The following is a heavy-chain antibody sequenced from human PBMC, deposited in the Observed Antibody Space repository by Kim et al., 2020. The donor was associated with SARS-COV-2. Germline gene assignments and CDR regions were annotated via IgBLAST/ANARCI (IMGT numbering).Heavy chain of an antibody. CDR3: ARDALERPAFDY. CDR2: IWYDGSNK. J-gene: IGHJ4*02. CDR1: GFTFSSYG. V-gene: IGHV3-33*01. Sequence: GGSLRLSCAASGFTFSSYGMHWVRQAPGKGLEWVAVIWYDGSNKYYADSVKGRFTISRDNSKNTLYLQMNSLRAEDTAVYYCARDALERPAFDYWGQGTLVTVSS.